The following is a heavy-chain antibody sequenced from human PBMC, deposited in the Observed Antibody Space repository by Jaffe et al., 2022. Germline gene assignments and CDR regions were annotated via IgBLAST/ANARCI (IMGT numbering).Heavy chain of an antibody. J-gene: IGHJ4*02. CDR2: INPNSGGT. CDR1: GYTFTGYY. V-gene: IGHV1-2*06. CDR3: ARAYVLSYSSSCLFGY. Sequence: QVQLVQSGAEVKKPGASVKVSCKASGYTFTGYYMHWVRQAPGQGLEWMGRINPNSGGTNYAQKFQGRVTMTRDTSISTAYMELSRLRSDDTAVYYCARAYVLSYSSSCLFGYWGQGTLVTVSS. D-gene: IGHD6-13*01.